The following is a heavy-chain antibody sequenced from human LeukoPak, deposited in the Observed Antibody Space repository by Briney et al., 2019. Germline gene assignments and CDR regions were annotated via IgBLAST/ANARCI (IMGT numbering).Heavy chain of an antibody. Sequence: GGSLRLSCAGSGFTIRDHYMSWVRQAPGKGLEWVSQIISTGSTIYYADSVKGRFTMSRDNARNSLSLQMNNLKAEDTAVYHCARTYGHSGYWGQGILVTVSS. CDR3: ARTYGHSGY. J-gene: IGHJ4*02. CDR2: IISTGSTI. V-gene: IGHV3-11*01. CDR1: GFTIRDHY. D-gene: IGHD3-10*01.